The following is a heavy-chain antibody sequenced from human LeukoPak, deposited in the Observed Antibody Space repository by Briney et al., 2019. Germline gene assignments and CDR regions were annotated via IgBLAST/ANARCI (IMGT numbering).Heavy chain of an antibody. D-gene: IGHD4-23*01. J-gene: IGHJ4*02. CDR3: ARVDYGGGGDY. CDR1: GGSISSYY. CDR2: IYYSGST. Sequence: SETLSLTCTVSGGSISSYYWSWIRQPPGKGLEWIGYIYYSGSTNYNPSLKSRVTISVDTSKNQFSLKLSSVTVADTAVYYCARVDYGGGGDYWGQGTLVTVSS. V-gene: IGHV4-59*12.